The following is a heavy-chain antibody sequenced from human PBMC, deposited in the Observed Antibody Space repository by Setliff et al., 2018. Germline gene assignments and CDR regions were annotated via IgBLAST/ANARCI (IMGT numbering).Heavy chain of an antibody. CDR3: ARALPLGFRSALIP. D-gene: IGHD3-16*02. V-gene: IGHV4-4*02. CDR2: IYHSGST. CDR1: GGSISSSNW. Sequence: SETLSLTCAVSGGSISSSNWWSCVRQPPGKGLEWIGEIYHSGSTNYNPSLKSRVTISVDKSKNQFSLKLSSVTAADTAVYYCARALPLGFRSALIPWGQGTLVPVSS. J-gene: IGHJ5*02.